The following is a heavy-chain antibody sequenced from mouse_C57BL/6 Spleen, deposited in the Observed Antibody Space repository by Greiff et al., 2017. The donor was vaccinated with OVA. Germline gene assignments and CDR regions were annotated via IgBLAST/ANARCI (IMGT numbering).Heavy chain of an antibody. CDR1: GYTFTSYW. Sequence: EVKLVESGTVLARPGASVKMSCKTSGYTFTSYWMHWVKQRPGQGLEWIGAIYPGNSDTSYNQKFKGKAKLTAVTSASTAYMELSSLTNEDSAVYYCTRDDYYDPAWFAYWGQGTLVTVSA. CDR3: TRDDYYDPAWFAY. V-gene: IGHV1-5*01. CDR2: IYPGNSDT. D-gene: IGHD1-1*02. J-gene: IGHJ3*01.